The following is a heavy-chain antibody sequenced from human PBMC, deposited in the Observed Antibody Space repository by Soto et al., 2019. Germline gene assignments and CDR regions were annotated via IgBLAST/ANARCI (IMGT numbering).Heavy chain of an antibody. CDR1: GGSFSGYY. CDR3: ASGLVLRYSGSGMDV. Sequence: QVQLQQWGAGLLKPSETLSLTCAVYGGSFSGYYWSWIRQPPGKGLEWIGEINHSGSTNYNPSLNSRVTIXXDXSXTQFSLKLSSVTAADTAVYYCASGLVLRYSGSGMDVWGQGTTVTVSS. J-gene: IGHJ6*02. D-gene: IGHD3-9*01. CDR2: INHSGST. V-gene: IGHV4-34*01.